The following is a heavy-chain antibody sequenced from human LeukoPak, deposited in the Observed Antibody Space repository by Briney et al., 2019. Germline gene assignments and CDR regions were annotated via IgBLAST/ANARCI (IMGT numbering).Heavy chain of an antibody. V-gene: IGHV2-70*04. CDR1: GFSLSTRGMR. CDR2: IDWDDDK. Sequence: SGPALVKPPQTLTLTCTFSGFSLSTRGMRVRWIRQPPGKALEWLARIDWDDDKFYSTSLKTRLTISKDTSKNQVVLTMTNMDPVDTATYYCARTTVAGTTLFDYWGQGTLVTVSS. D-gene: IGHD6-19*01. J-gene: IGHJ4*02. CDR3: ARTTVAGTTLFDY.